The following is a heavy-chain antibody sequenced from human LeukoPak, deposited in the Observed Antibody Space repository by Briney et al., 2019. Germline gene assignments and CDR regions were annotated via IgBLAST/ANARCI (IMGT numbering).Heavy chain of an antibody. D-gene: IGHD5-12*01. Sequence: SETLSLTCTASGGSISSSSYYWGWIRQPPGKGLEWIGSIYYSGSTYYNPSLKSRVTISVDTSKNQFSLKLSSVTAADTAVYYCARSGYDKPLYCFDYWGQGTLVTVSS. CDR3: ARSGYDKPLYCFDY. CDR2: IYYSGST. CDR1: GGSISSSSYY. J-gene: IGHJ4*02. V-gene: IGHV4-39*01.